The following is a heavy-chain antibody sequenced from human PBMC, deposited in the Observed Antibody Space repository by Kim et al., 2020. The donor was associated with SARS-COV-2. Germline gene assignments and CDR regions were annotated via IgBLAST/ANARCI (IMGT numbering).Heavy chain of an antibody. V-gene: IGHV5-51*01. J-gene: IGHJ6*02. CDR1: GYSFDSYW. Sequence: GESLKISCKGSGYSFDSYWIAWVRQLPGKGLEWMGMIYPGKSETRYSPSFQGQVTISADKSITTAYLQWSSLKASDTAMYYCARQSLSGGSFRYGLDVWGQGTTVTVSS. CDR3: ARQSLSGGSFRYGLDV. CDR2: IYPGKSET. D-gene: IGHD2-15*01.